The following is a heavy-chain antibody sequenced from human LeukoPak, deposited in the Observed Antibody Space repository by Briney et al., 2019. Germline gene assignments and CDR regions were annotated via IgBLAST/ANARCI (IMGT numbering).Heavy chain of an antibody. CDR3: ARDVAPRPYYYMDV. CDR2: ISGNGHSP. D-gene: IGHD6-6*01. V-gene: IGHV3-23*01. CDR1: EFTFTNYA. J-gene: IGHJ6*03. Sequence: GGSLRLSCAASEFTFTNYALSWVRQAPGKGLEWVSAISGNGHSPYYADSVKGRFTISRDNSKNTLFLQMTSLRAEDTAVYYCARDVAPRPYYYMDVWGRGTTVTVSS.